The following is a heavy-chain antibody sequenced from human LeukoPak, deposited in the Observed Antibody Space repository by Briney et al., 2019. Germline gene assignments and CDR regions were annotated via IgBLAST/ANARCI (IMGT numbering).Heavy chain of an antibody. D-gene: IGHD3-16*02. J-gene: IGHJ4*02. Sequence: ASVKVSCKASGYTFTSYYMHCVRQAPGQGLEWMGIINPSGGSTSYAQKFQGRVTMTRDTSTSTVYMELSSLRSEDTAVYYCARVTGVWGSYRYTLDYWGQGTLVTVSS. CDR2: INPSGGST. V-gene: IGHV1-46*01. CDR3: ARVTGVWGSYRYTLDY. CDR1: GYTFTSYY.